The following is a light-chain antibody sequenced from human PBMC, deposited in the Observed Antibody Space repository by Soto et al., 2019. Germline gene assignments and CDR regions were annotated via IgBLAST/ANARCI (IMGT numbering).Light chain of an antibody. V-gene: IGKV1-5*01. Sequence: DIQMTQSPSTLSASVGYRFTITCRASQSISSWLAWYQQKPGKAPKLLMYDVSSLERGVPSRFSGSGSGTEFTLTISSLQPDDFATYYCQQSDTYSRTFGQGTTVDIK. CDR2: DVS. CDR1: QSISSW. J-gene: IGKJ1*01. CDR3: QQSDTYSRT.